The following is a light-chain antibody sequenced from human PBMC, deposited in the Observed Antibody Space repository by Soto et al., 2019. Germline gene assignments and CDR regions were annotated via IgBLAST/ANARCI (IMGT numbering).Light chain of an antibody. CDR2: GAS. V-gene: IGKV3-15*01. CDR3: QQYYSTPLT. Sequence: EIVMTQSPATLSVSPGERATLSCRASQSVNSNLAWYQQKPGQAPRLLMYGASTRATGIPARFSGSGSGTDFTLTISSLQAEDVAVYYCQQYYSTPLTFGGGTKVDI. J-gene: IGKJ4*01. CDR1: QSVNSN.